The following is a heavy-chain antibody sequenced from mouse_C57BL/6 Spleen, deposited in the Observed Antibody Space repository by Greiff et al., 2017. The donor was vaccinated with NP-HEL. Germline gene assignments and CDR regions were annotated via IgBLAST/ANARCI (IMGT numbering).Heavy chain of an antibody. J-gene: IGHJ2*01. CDR1: GYTFTSYG. CDR3: ARSPTTVVATDY. D-gene: IGHD1-1*01. CDR2: IYPRSGNT. V-gene: IGHV1-81*01. Sequence: VQLQESGAELARPGASVKLSCKASGYTFTSYGISWVKQRTGQGLEWIGEIYPRSGNTYYNEKFKGKATLTADKSSSTAYMELRSLTSEDSAVYFCARSPTTVVATDYWGQGTTLTVSS.